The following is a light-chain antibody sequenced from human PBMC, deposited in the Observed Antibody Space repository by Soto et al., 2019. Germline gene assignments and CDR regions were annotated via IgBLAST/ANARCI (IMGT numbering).Light chain of an antibody. V-gene: IGLV6-57*04. J-gene: IGLJ3*02. CDR3: QSYDKFNGV. CDR1: SGNIAYNY. CDR2: ENN. Sequence: NFMLTQPHSVSESPGKTVTISCTRSSGNIAYNYVQWYQQRPGSVPSIVIFENNQRPSGVPDRFSGSIDSSSNSASLTISGLKTEDEADYYCQSYDKFNGVFGGGTKLTVL.